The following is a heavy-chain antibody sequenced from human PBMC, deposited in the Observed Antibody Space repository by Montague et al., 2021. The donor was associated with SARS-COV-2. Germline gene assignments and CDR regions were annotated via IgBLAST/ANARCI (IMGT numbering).Heavy chain of an antibody. CDR2: IYTNEST. V-gene: IGHV4-4*07. CDR3: ARESDDVDY. J-gene: IGHJ4*02. CDR1: GGSIRSYN. D-gene: IGHD1-1*01. Sequence: SETLSLTCTVSGGSIRSYNCSWIRKRHAKGLELIWRIYTNESTNYNPSLKSRVTMSVDTSKNQISLKLSSVTAADTAVYYCARESDDVDYWGQGTLVTVSS.